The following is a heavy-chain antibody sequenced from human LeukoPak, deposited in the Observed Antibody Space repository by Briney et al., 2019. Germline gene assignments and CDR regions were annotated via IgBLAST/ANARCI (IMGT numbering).Heavy chain of an antibody. D-gene: IGHD2-15*01. V-gene: IGHV3-21*01. CDR2: ISSSSSYI. CDR1: GFTFSSYS. Sequence: GGSLRLSCAASGFTFSSYSMNWVRQAPGKGLEWVSSISSSSSYIYYADSVKGRFTISRDNAKNSLYLQMNSLRAEDTAVYYCARDLGYEVAGPIDYWGQGTLVTVS. CDR3: ARDLGYEVAGPIDY. J-gene: IGHJ4*02.